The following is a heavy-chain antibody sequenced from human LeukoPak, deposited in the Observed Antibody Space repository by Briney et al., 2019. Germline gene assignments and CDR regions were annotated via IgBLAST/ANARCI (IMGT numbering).Heavy chain of an antibody. CDR1: GYTFTGYY. D-gene: IGHD5-18*01. CDR2: INPNSGGT. Sequence: ASVKVSCKASGYTFTGYYTHWVRQAPGQGLEWMGWINPNSGGTNYAQKFQGRVTMTRDTSISTAYMELSRLRSDDTAVYYCARSRMDTAMVANDAFDIWGQGTMVTVSS. V-gene: IGHV1-2*02. CDR3: ARSRMDTAMVANDAFDI. J-gene: IGHJ3*02.